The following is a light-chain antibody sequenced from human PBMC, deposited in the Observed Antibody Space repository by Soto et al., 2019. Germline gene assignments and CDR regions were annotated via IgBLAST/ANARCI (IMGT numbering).Light chain of an antibody. Sequence: DIQMTQSPSTLSASVGDRVTITCRASQSISTWLAWYQQKSGKAPKLLIYEASTLGSGVPSRFSGSGSGTEFTLTISSLQPDDFATYYCQQYNSYSETFGHGTRWIS. J-gene: IGKJ1*01. CDR1: QSISTW. V-gene: IGKV1-5*03. CDR2: EAS. CDR3: QQYNSYSET.